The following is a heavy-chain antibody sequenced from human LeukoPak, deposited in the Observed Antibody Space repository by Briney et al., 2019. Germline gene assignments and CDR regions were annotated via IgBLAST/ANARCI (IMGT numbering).Heavy chain of an antibody. CDR2: IYYSGST. CDR1: GGSISSYY. Sequence: SETLSLTCTVSGGSISSYYWSWIRQPPGKGLEWIGYIYYSGSTNYNPSLKSRVTISVDTSKNQFSLKLSSVTAADTAVYYCAGDRYYDSSGDRSGWFDPWGQGTLVTVSS. CDR3: AGDRYYDSSGDRSGWFDP. D-gene: IGHD3-22*01. J-gene: IGHJ5*02. V-gene: IGHV4-59*01.